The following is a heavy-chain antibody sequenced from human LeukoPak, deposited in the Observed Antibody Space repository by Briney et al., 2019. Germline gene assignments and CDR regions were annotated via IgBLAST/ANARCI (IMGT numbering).Heavy chain of an antibody. CDR2: VYHSGST. D-gene: IGHD6-25*01. Sequence: PSETLSLTCTVSDYSISSGYFWGWIRQPPGKGLEWIGNVYHSGSTWYKSSLESRVTISIDTSKNHFSLNLRSVTAADTAVYYCARTLHTSGWSPFDYWGQGILVTVSS. J-gene: IGHJ4*02. V-gene: IGHV4-38-2*02. CDR3: ARTLHTSGWSPFDY. CDR1: DYSISSGYF.